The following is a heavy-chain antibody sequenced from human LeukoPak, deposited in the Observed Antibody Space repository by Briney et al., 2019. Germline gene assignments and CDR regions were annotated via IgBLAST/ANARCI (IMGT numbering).Heavy chain of an antibody. D-gene: IGHD3-10*01. J-gene: IGHJ5*02. Sequence: ASVKVSCKASGYTFTSYDINWVRQATGQGLEWMGWMNPNSGNTGYAQKFQGRVTMTRNTSISTAYMELSRLRSDDTAVYYCARDATPITMVRGVILFDPWGQGTLVTVSS. CDR3: ARDATPITMVRGVILFDP. CDR1: GYTFTSYD. CDR2: MNPNSGNT. V-gene: IGHV1-8*01.